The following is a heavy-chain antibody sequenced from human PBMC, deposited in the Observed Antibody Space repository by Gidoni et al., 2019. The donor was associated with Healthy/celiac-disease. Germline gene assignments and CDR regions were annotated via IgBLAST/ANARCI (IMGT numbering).Heavy chain of an antibody. CDR2: IYYSGST. CDR3: ARLVVPGRRIAVAGMNY. CDR1: GGSISSSSYY. Sequence: QLQLQESGPGLVKPSETLSLTCTVSGGSISSSSYYWGWIRQPPGKGLEWIGSIYYSGSTYYNPSLKSRVTISVDTSKNQFSLKLSSVTAADTAVYYCARLVVPGRRIAVAGMNYWGQGTLVTVSS. D-gene: IGHD6-19*01. V-gene: IGHV4-39*01. J-gene: IGHJ4*02.